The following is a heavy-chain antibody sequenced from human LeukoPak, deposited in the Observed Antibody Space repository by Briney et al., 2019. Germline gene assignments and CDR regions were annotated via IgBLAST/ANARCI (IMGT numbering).Heavy chain of an antibody. CDR1: GGTFSSYA. Sequence: ASVKVSCKASGGTFSSYAISWVRQAPGQGLEWMGGIIPIFGTANYAQKFQGRVTITADESTSTAYMELSSLRSEDTAVYYCASGTVRVITGSYFDYWGQGTLVTVS. CDR3: ASGTVRVITGSYFDY. D-gene: IGHD3-22*01. V-gene: IGHV1-69*13. CDR2: IIPIFGTA. J-gene: IGHJ4*02.